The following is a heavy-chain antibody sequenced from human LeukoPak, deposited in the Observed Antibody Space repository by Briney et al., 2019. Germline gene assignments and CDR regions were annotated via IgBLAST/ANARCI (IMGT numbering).Heavy chain of an antibody. CDR2: ITGSGDTI. CDR1: GFTFSSYE. CDR3: ARERTTIVSGTTIGAY. J-gene: IGHJ4*02. D-gene: IGHD2/OR15-2a*01. Sequence: GGSLRLSCSASGFTFSSYEMNWVRQAPGKGLEWISYITGSGDTIYYADSVKGRYTISRDNAKNSLFLQMNSLTADDTAVYYCARERTTIVSGTTIGAYWGQGTLVTVSS. V-gene: IGHV3-48*03.